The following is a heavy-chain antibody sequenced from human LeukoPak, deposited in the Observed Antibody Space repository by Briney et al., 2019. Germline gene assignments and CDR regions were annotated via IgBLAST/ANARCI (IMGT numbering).Heavy chain of an antibody. CDR1: GLTFW. D-gene: IGHD3-16*01. CDR2: ISYDGGEI. Sequence: GGSLRLSCEVSGLTFWMSWVRQAPGKGLEWVAIISYDGGEIYYVDSVKGRFTLSRDNAKSSVYLQMNSLRAEDAAVYYCARDKPRGSYDGSIFDSWGQGTLVTVSS. V-gene: IGHV3-7*01. CDR3: ARDKPRGSYDGSIFDS. J-gene: IGHJ4*02.